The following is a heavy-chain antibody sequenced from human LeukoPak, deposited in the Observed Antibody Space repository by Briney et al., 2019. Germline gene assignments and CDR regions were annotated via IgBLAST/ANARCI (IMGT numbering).Heavy chain of an antibody. Sequence: PGGSLRLSCAASGFTFSSYSMNWVRQAPGKGLEWVSSISSSSSYIYYADSVKGRFTISRDNAKNSLYLQMNSLRAEDTAVYYCARGAQIAVAVYYFDYWGQGTLVTVSS. CDR2: ISSSSSYI. V-gene: IGHV3-21*01. J-gene: IGHJ4*02. CDR1: GFTFSSYS. D-gene: IGHD6-19*01. CDR3: ARGAQIAVAVYYFDY.